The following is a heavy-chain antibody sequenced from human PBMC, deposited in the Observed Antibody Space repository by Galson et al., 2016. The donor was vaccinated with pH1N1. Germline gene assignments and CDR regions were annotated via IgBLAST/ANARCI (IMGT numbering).Heavy chain of an antibody. D-gene: IGHD2-21*02. CDR1: GDSIYTHSYY. Sequence: ETLSLTCTVSGDSIYTHSYYWDWIRQPPGKGLEWIAGIYYDGRNQYNPSLKSRLTKSGDTSKNQFSLNLSFVTAADTAVYYCARRTRCRGDCGEGFDPWGQGILVTVSS. CDR3: ARRTRCRGDCGEGFDP. J-gene: IGHJ5*02. CDR2: IYYDGRN. V-gene: IGHV4-39*01.